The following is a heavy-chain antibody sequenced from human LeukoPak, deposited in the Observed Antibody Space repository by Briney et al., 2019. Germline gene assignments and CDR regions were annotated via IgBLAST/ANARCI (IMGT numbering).Heavy chain of an antibody. CDR2: IYPGDSNT. CDR1: GYSFTSYW. Sequence: GDSLQIGCQGSGYSFTSYWIGWVRQMPGKGLEWMGIIYPGDSNTRYSPSFQGQVTISADKSISTAYLQWSSLKASDTAMYYCARQSDYYDSSGYYGTGWFDPWGQGTLVTVSS. D-gene: IGHD3-22*01. J-gene: IGHJ5*02. CDR3: ARQSDYYDSSGYYGTGWFDP. V-gene: IGHV5-51*01.